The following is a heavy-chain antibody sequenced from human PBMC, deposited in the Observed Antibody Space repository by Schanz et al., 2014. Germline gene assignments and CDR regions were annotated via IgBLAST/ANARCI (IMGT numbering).Heavy chain of an antibody. V-gene: IGHV1-69*08. D-gene: IGHD3-9*01. CDR3: AKVDRTRYYAMDV. CDR1: GGTFSSST. Sequence: QVQLVQSGAEVKKPGSSVKVSCKSSGGTFSSSTLTWVRQAPGQGLEWMGLINPYDDTIDYAKKFQGRVTMTADKSTSTVYMEVSGLRSEDTAVYYCAKVDRTRYYAMDVWGQGTTVTVSS. CDR2: INPYDDTI. J-gene: IGHJ6*02.